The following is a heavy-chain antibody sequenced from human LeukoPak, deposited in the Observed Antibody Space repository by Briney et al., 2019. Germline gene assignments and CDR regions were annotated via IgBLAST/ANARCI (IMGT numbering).Heavy chain of an antibody. Sequence: GGSLRLSCAASGFTFSDYTMNWVRQAPGKGLEWVAVSYSGGSTYHAESVKGRFTISRDNSKNTLYLQMNSLRAEDTAVYYCARVWELSFDYWGQGSLVTVSS. CDR2: SYSGGST. J-gene: IGHJ4*02. CDR3: ARVWELSFDY. D-gene: IGHD3-16*02. V-gene: IGHV3-53*01. CDR1: GFTFSDYT.